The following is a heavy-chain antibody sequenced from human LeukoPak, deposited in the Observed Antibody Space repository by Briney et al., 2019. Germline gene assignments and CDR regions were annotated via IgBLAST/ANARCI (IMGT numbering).Heavy chain of an antibody. V-gene: IGHV4-34*01. CDR3: ARHSAARLGVRGLFDY. Sequence: PSETLSLTCAVYGGSFSGYYWSWIRQPPGKGLEWIGEINHSGSTNYNPSLKSRVTISVDTSKNQFSLKLSSVTAADTAVYYCARHSAARLGVRGLFDYWGQGTLVTVSS. CDR2: INHSGST. D-gene: IGHD3-10*01. CDR1: GGSFSGYY. J-gene: IGHJ4*02.